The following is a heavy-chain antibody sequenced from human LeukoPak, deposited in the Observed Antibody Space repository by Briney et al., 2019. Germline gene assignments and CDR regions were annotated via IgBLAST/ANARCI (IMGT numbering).Heavy chain of an antibody. CDR1: GGSISSSSYY. Sequence: SETLSLTCTVSGGSISSSSYYWGWIRQPPGKGLEWIGSIYYSGSTYYNPSLKSRVTISVDTSKNQFSLKLSSVTAADTAVYYCARDGEYSSSWYPYYYFDYWGQGTLVTVSS. J-gene: IGHJ4*02. CDR3: ARDGEYSSSWYPYYYFDY. D-gene: IGHD6-13*01. CDR2: IYYSGST. V-gene: IGHV4-39*07.